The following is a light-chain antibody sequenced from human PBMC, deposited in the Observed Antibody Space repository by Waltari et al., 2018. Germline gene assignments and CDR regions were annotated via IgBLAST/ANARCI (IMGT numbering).Light chain of an antibody. V-gene: IGLV2-23*01. CDR1: SSDVGSHNL. CDR2: EDT. Sequence: QSALTQPASVSGSPGQSITIPCTGTSSDVGSHNLVSWYQHHPGNAPKLMIYEDTKRPSGVSNRFSGSKSGNTASLTISGLQAEDEADYYCCSYAGGTASILLGGGTKLTVL. CDR3: CSYAGGTASIL. J-gene: IGLJ2*01.